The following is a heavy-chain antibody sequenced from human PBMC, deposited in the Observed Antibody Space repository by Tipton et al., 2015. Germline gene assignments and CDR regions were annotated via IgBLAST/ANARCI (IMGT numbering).Heavy chain of an antibody. J-gene: IGHJ4*02. D-gene: IGHD4-17*01. CDR2: ISGTGGTT. CDR1: GFSFSDA. Sequence: SLRLSCAASGFSFSDAWMNWVRQAPGKGLEWVSWISGTGGTTDYADSVKGRFTISRDNSKNTMYLQMNTLRAEDTAVYYCAKVATTVATPFDFWGQGTLVTVSS. CDR3: AKVATTVATPFDF. V-gene: IGHV3-23*01.